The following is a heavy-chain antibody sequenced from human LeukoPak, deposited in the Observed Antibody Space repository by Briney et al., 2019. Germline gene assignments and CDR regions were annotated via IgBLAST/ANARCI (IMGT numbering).Heavy chain of an antibody. J-gene: IGHJ6*02. Sequence: ASVKVSCKASGYTFTSYGISWVRQAPGQGLGGRGWISAYNGNTNYAQKLQGRVTRTTDTSTSTAYMELRSLRSDDTAVYYCARASLKFDCSGYLGVWGQGTTVTVPS. D-gene: IGHD3-22*01. CDR1: GYTFTSYG. CDR3: ARASLKFDCSGYLGV. CDR2: ISAYNGNT. V-gene: IGHV1-18*01.